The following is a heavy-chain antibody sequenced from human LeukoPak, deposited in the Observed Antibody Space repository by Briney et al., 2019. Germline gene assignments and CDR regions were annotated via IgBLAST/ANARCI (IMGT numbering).Heavy chain of an antibody. Sequence: PSETLSLTCAVYGGSFSGYYWSWIRQPPGKGLEWIGEINHSGSTNYNPSLKSRVTISVDTSKNQFSLKLSSVTAADTAVYYCASPTSVYYYGMDVWGQGTTVTVSS. V-gene: IGHV4-34*01. CDR1: GGSFSGYY. CDR3: ASPTSVYYYGMDV. J-gene: IGHJ6*02. CDR2: INHSGST.